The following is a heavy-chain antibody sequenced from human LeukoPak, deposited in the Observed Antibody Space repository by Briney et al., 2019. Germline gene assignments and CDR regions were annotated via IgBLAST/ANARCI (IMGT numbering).Heavy chain of an antibody. V-gene: IGHV3-21*04. CDR1: GFTFTIYS. D-gene: IGHD3-3*01. J-gene: IGHJ4*02. CDR2: ISSSSSYL. Sequence: GGSLRLSCAASGFTFTIYSMNWVRQAPGKGLEWVSSISSSSSYLYYADSVKGRFTISRDKNSLYLEMNSLRAEDTAISERFLEWSRSPMGYWGQGTLVTVSS. CDR3: FLEWSRSPMGY.